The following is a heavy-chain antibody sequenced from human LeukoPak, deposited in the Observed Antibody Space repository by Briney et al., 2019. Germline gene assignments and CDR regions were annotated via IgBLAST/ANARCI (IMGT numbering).Heavy chain of an antibody. Sequence: GGSLRLSCAASGFTFSSYSMNWVRQAPGKGLEWVSSISSSSSYIYYADSVKGRFTISRDNAKNSLYLQMNSLRAEDTAVYYCERDSGATEQYFQHWGQGTLVTVSS. CDR1: GFTFSSYS. CDR3: ERDSGATEQYFQH. CDR2: ISSSSSYI. V-gene: IGHV3-21*01. D-gene: IGHD1-26*01. J-gene: IGHJ1*01.